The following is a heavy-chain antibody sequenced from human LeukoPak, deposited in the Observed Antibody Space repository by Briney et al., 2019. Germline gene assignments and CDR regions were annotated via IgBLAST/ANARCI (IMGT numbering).Heavy chain of an antibody. CDR3: AGSWFYRDYFEY. Sequence: GRSLRLSCAASGFPFSSYGMHWVRQAPGKGLEWVAVLSYDGSNEYYADSVKGRFTISRDNSKNTLYLQMNSLRVEDTAVYDCAGSWFYRDYFEYWGQGTLVTVSS. CDR1: GFPFSSYG. V-gene: IGHV3-30*03. J-gene: IGHJ4*02. D-gene: IGHD3-10*01. CDR2: LSYDGSNE.